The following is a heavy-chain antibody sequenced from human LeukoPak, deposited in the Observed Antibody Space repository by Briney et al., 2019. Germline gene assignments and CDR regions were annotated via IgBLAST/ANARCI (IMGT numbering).Heavy chain of an antibody. Sequence: PGGSLKLSCASAGFTCGGSAMHGVRQASGKGLEWVGRIRSKANSYATAYAASVKGRFTISRDDSKNTAYLQMNSLKTEDTAVYYCARHKVPGGYKSDWGRGTLVTVSS. CDR3: ARHKVPGGYKSD. J-gene: IGHJ4*02. D-gene: IGHD5-24*01. V-gene: IGHV3-73*01. CDR1: GFTCGGSA. CDR2: IRSKANSYAT.